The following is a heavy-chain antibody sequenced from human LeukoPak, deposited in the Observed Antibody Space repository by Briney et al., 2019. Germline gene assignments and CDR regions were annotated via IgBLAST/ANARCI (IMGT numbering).Heavy chain of an antibody. Sequence: GGSLRLSCAASGFAFSIYVMSWVRQAPAMGLECVSSISGWCGRTYYADSVKGGFTISRDNAKNTLYLQMSSLRAEDTDVYSCAKEDRSSSRSYFAYWGEGALVTVSS. J-gene: IGHJ4*02. CDR1: GFAFSIYV. CDR2: ISGWCGRT. D-gene: IGHD6-6*01. CDR3: AKEDRSSSRSYFAY. V-gene: IGHV3-23*01.